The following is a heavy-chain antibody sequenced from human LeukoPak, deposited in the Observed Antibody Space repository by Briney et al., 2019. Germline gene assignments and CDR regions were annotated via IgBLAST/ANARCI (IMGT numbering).Heavy chain of an antibody. CDR2: ISYDGSNK. CDR3: ARDKARNFWSGYHYYMDV. D-gene: IGHD3-3*01. V-gene: IGHV3-30*03. J-gene: IGHJ6*03. CDR1: GFTFSSYG. Sequence: GRSLRLSCAASGFTFSSYGMHWVRQAPGKGLEWVAVISYDGSNKYYADSVKGRFTISRDNSKNTLYLQMNSLRAEDTAVYYCARDKARNFWSGYHYYMDVWGKGTTVTVSS.